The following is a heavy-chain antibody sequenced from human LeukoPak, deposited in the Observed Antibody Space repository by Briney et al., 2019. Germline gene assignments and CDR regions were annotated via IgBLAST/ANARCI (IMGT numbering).Heavy chain of an antibody. Sequence: AGGSLRLSCAASGFTFSSYSMNWVRQAPGKGLEWVSSISSSSSYIYYADSVKGRFTISRDNAKNSLYLQMNSLRAEDTAVYYCARGRGYSYGAYFDYWGQGTLVTVSS. V-gene: IGHV3-21*01. CDR2: ISSSSSYI. CDR3: ARGRGYSYGAYFDY. D-gene: IGHD5-18*01. J-gene: IGHJ4*02. CDR1: GFTFSSYS.